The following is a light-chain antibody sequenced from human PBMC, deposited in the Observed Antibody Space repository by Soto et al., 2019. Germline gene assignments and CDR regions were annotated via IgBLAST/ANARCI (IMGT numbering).Light chain of an antibody. CDR1: QSVSSN. J-gene: IGKJ4*01. CDR3: QQYNNWLT. V-gene: IGKV3-15*01. Sequence: EIALTQSQDTLSVSPGERAPLSCLASQSVSSNSAWYQQKPGQAPRLLIYGASTRATGIPARFSGSGSGTEFTLTISSLQSEDFAVYYCQQYNNWLTFGGGTKVDI. CDR2: GAS.